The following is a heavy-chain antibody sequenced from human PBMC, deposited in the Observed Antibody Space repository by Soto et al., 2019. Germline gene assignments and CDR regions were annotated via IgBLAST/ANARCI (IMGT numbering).Heavy chain of an antibody. V-gene: IGHV4-31*03. CDR2: IYYSGST. CDR1: GGSISSGGYY. CDR3: ARFVAAAGTFDY. J-gene: IGHJ4*02. D-gene: IGHD6-13*01. Sequence: QVQLQESGPGLVKPSQTLSLTCTVSGGSISSGGYYWSWIRQHPGKGLEWIGYIYYSGSTYYNPSLKSRVTISVDTSKNQFSLKLSSVTAADTAVCYCARFVAAAGTFDYWGQGTLVTVSS.